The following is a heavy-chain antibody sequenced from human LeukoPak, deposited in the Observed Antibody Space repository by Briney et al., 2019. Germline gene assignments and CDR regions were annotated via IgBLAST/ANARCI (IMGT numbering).Heavy chain of an antibody. D-gene: IGHD3-10*01. CDR3: ARGYYNSGNPGGY. CDR1: GYTFTGYY. J-gene: IGHJ4*02. V-gene: IGHV1-2*02. Sequence: ASVKVSCKASGYTFTGYYLHWVRQAPGQGLEWMGWINPNNGGTDYTQKFQGRVTMTRDTSISTAYMELSRLTSDDTAFYYCARGYYNSGNPGGYWGQGTLVTVSS. CDR2: INPNNGGT.